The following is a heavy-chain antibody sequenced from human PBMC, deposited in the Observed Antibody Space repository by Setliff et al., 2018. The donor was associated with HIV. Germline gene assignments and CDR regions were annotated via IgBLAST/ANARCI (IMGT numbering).Heavy chain of an antibody. Sequence: ASVKVSCKASGYTFTSYAMHWVRQAPGQRLEWMGWINAGNGNTKYSQKFQGRVTITRDTSASTAYMELSSRRSGDTAVYYCARVRGIGAYNYYYMDGWGKGTTVNVSS. D-gene: IGHD1-26*01. J-gene: IGHJ6*03. CDR1: GYTFTSYA. V-gene: IGHV1-3*01. CDR2: INAGNGNT. CDR3: ARVRGIGAYNYYYMDG.